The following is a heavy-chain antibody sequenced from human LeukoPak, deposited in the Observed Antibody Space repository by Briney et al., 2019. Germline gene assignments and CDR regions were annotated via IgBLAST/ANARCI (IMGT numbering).Heavy chain of an antibody. CDR1: GYTLTSYG. CDR3: SRETTLVKRIMTGIYYYHLDV. Sequence: ASVKLSCTASGYTLTSYGISWVRHAPGQGLEWMGWISGNDGNTNYAAPFKGRVTMTTDPSTSTAYMERRSLRSHTPAVYFCSRETTLVKRIMTGIYYYHLDVRGKGTTVT. D-gene: IGHD3-10*01. J-gene: IGHJ6*03. CDR2: ISGNDGNT. V-gene: IGHV1-18*01.